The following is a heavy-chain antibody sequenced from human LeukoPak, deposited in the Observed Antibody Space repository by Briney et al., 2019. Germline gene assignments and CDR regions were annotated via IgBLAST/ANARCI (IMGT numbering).Heavy chain of an antibody. CDR1: GFTFSHYW. Sequence: GGSLRLSCAASGFTFSHYWMSWVRQAPGKGLEWVANIKEDGSVKYYVDSVKGRFTISRDNAKSSLYLQMNSLRAEDTAVYFCARIGYSSSSFDYWGQGTLVTASS. D-gene: IGHD6-6*01. CDR3: ARIGYSSSSFDY. J-gene: IGHJ4*02. V-gene: IGHV3-7*01. CDR2: IKEDGSVK.